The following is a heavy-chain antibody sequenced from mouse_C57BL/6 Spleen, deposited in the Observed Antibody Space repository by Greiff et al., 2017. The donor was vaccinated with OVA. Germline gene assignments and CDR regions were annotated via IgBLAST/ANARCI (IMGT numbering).Heavy chain of an antibody. V-gene: IGHV3-8*01. CDR2: ISYSGST. CDR1: GYSITSDY. CDR3: ARSPYYYGSSYVRYYAMDY. Sequence: DVQLQESGPGLAKPSQTLSLTCSVTGYSITSDYWNWIRKFPGNKLEYMGYISYSGSTYYNPSLKSRISITRDTSKNQYYLQLNSVTTEDTATYYCARSPYYYGSSYVRYYAMDYWGQGTSVTVSS. D-gene: IGHD1-1*01. J-gene: IGHJ4*01.